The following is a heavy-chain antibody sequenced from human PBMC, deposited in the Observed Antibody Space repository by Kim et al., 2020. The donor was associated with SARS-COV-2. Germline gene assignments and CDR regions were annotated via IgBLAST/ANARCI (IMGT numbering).Heavy chain of an antibody. Sequence: SETLSLTCAVYGGSFSGYYWSWIRQPPGKGLEWIGEINHSGSTNYNPSLKSRVTISVDTSKNQFSLKLSSVTAADTAVYYCARQKERVQFALNFDYWGQGTLGTVSS. D-gene: IGHD1-1*01. J-gene: IGHJ4*02. CDR1: GGSFSGYY. CDR2: INHSGST. CDR3: ARQKERVQFALNFDY. V-gene: IGHV4-34*01.